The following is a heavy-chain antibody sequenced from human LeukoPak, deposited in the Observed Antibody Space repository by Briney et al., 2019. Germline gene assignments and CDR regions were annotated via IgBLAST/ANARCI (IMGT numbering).Heavy chain of an antibody. CDR1: GFTFDDYT. J-gene: IGHJ2*01. CDR2: ISWDVGAT. CDR3: AKEDPTRYFDL. Sequence: GGSLRLSCAASGFTFDDYTMHWVRQGPGKGLEWVSLISWDVGATYYADSVKDRFTISRDNSKNSLYLQMNSLRTEDTALYYCAKEDPTRYFDLWGRGTLVTVSS. V-gene: IGHV3-43*01.